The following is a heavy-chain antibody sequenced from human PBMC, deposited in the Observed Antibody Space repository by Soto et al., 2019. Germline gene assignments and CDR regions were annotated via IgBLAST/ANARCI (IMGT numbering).Heavy chain of an antibody. D-gene: IGHD3-3*01. J-gene: IGHJ5*02. CDR2: IYYSGST. V-gene: IGHV4-59*08. CDR3: ARSGSSYYDFWSGYHNWFDP. Sequence: QVQLQESGPGLVKPSETLSLTCTVSGGSISSYYWSWIRQPPGKGLEWIGYIYYSGSTNYNPSLNSRVTISVDTSKNHFSLKLSSVTAADTAVYYCARSGSSYYDFWSGYHNWFDPWGQGTLVTVSS. CDR1: GGSISSYY.